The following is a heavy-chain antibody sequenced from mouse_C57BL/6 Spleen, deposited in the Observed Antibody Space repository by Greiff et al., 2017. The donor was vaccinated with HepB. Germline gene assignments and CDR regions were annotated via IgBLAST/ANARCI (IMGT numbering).Heavy chain of an antibody. V-gene: IGHV1-80*01. J-gene: IGHJ4*01. CDR1: GYAFSSYW. D-gene: IGHD2-3*01. Sequence: LQESGAELVKPGASVKISCKASGYAFSSYWMNWVKQRPGKGLEWIGQIYPGDGDTNYNGKFKGKATLTADKSSSTAYMQLSSLTSEDSAVYFCARWLLRYYAMDYWGQGTSVTVSS. CDR3: ARWLLRYYAMDY. CDR2: IYPGDGDT.